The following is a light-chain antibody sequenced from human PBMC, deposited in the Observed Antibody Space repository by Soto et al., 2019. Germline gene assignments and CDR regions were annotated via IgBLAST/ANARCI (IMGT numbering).Light chain of an antibody. J-gene: IGLJ1*01. CDR1: SSDVGGYNY. CDR2: DVS. V-gene: IGLV2-14*01. Sequence: QSALTQPASVSGSPGQSITISCTGTSSDVGGYNYVSWYQQHPGKAPKLMIYDVSNRPSGVSNRFSGSKSGNTASLTISGLQADDEADYYCSSYTRSSFYVFGTGTKLTVL. CDR3: SSYTRSSFYV.